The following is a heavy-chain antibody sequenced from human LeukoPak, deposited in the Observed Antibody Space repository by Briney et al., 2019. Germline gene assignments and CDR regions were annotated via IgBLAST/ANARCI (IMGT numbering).Heavy chain of an antibody. D-gene: IGHD3-3*01. CDR2: MNPNGGNT. CDR3: ARGLGGKVTIFGVVIRVVSYYFDY. V-gene: IGHV1-8*01. CDR1: GYTFTSYD. J-gene: IGHJ4*02. Sequence: ASVKVSCKASGYTFTSYDINWVRQATGQGLEWMGWMNPNGGNTGYAQKFQGRVTMTRNTSISTAYMELSSLRFEDTAVYYCARGLGGKVTIFGVVIRVVSYYFDYWGQGTLVTVSS.